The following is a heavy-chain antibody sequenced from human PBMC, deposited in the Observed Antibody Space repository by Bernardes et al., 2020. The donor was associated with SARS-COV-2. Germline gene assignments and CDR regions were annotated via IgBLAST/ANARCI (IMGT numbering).Heavy chain of an antibody. CDR2: TYYRSKWYD. D-gene: IGHD3-22*01. CDR1: GDSVSSNSAG. Sequence: SQTLSLTCDISGDSVSSNSAGWNWIRQSPSRGLEWLGRTYYRSKWYDDYAGSVKSRTTIKADTSKNQFSLQMKSVTPDDSAVYFCVRETTRPDSNANFYFDLWGRGTLVTVSS. J-gene: IGHJ2*01. V-gene: IGHV6-1*01. CDR3: VRETTRPDSNANFYFDL.